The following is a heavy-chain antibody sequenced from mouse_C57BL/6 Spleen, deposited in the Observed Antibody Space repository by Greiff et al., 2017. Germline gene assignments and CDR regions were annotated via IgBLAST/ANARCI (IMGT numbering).Heavy chain of an antibody. CDR1: GYTFTSYG. D-gene: IGHD1-1*01. J-gene: IGHJ2*01. Sequence: QVQLKESGAELARPGASVKLSCTASGYTFTSYGISWVKQRPGQGLEWIGKIYPRSGNTYYNEKFKGKATLTADKSSSTAYMELRSLTSEDSAVYFCARYYYGSSYYFDYWGQGTTLTVSS. CDR2: IYPRSGNT. V-gene: IGHV1-81*01. CDR3: ARYYYGSSYYFDY.